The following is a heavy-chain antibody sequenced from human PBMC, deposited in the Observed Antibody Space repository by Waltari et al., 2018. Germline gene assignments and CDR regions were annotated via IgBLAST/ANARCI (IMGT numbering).Heavy chain of an antibody. CDR1: GYTFTSYA. J-gene: IGHJ4*02. CDR2: INAGNGNT. Sequence: QVQLVQSGAEVKKPGASVKVSCKASGYTFTSYAMHWVRQAPGQRLEWMGWINAGNGNTKYSQKFQGRVTITRDTAASTAYMELSSLRSEDTAGYYCARVRSGPYYFDYWGQGTLVTVSS. CDR3: ARVRSGPYYFDY. V-gene: IGHV1-3*01. D-gene: IGHD5-12*01.